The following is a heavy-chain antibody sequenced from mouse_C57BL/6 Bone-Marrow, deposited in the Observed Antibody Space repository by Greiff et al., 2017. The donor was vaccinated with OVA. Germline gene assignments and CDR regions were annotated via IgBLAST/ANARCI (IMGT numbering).Heavy chain of an antibody. CDR3: ARHTWDGY. J-gene: IGHJ2*01. D-gene: IGHD4-1*01. CDR2: ISSGGSYT. V-gene: IGHV5-6*01. Sequence: EVKLMESGGDLVKPGGSLKLSCAASGFTFGSYGMSWVRQTPDKRLEWVATISSGGSYTYYPDSVKGRFTISRDNAKNTLYLQMSSLKSEDTAMYYCARHTWDGYWGQGTTLTVSS. CDR1: GFTFGSYG.